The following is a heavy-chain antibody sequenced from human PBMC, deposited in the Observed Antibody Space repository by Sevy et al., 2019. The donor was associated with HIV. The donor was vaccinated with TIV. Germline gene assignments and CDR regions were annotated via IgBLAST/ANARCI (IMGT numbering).Heavy chain of an antibody. J-gene: IGHJ4*02. Sequence: GGSLRLSFAASGFTFSSYGMHWVRQAPGKGLEWVAVIWYDGSNKYYADSVKGRFTISRDNSKNTLYLQMNSLRAEDTAVYYCARDSSGYYLGFDYWGQGTLVTVSS. V-gene: IGHV3-33*01. CDR1: GFTFSSYG. D-gene: IGHD3-22*01. CDR2: IWYDGSNK. CDR3: ARDSSGYYLGFDY.